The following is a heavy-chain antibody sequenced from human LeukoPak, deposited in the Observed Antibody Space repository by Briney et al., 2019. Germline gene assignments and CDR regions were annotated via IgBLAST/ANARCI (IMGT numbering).Heavy chain of an antibody. J-gene: IGHJ3*02. CDR2: IYPGDSDT. CDR3: ARRYCSSTSCYLGNAFDI. Sequence: GESLKISRKGSGYSFTSYWIGWVRQMPGKGLEWMGIIYPGDSDTRYSPSFQGQVTISADKSISTAYLQWSSLKASDTAMYYCARRYCSSTSCYLGNAFDIWGQGTMVTVSS. D-gene: IGHD2-2*01. V-gene: IGHV5-51*01. CDR1: GYSFTSYW.